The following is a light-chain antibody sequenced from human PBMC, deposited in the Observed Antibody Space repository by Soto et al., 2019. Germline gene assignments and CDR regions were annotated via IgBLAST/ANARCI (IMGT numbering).Light chain of an antibody. CDR1: SSDIGSYNY. Sequence: QSALTQPASVSGSPGQSITIACIGSSSDIGSYNYVSWFQHHPGKAPKLIIFEVSNRPSGISDRFSGFKSANTAYLTISGVQPEDEADYHCSSYTTIKTVVFGGGTKLTVL. V-gene: IGLV2-14*01. J-gene: IGLJ2*01. CDR3: SSYTTIKTVV. CDR2: EVS.